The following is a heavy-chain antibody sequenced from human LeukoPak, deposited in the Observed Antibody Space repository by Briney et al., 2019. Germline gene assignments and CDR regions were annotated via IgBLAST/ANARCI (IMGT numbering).Heavy chain of an antibody. D-gene: IGHD2-2*03. J-gene: IGHJ4*02. CDR2: ISGSGPYT. CDR3: AKHGYCSGISCFFDF. V-gene: IGHV3-23*01. CDR1: GFTFSSYA. Sequence: GGSLRLSCAASGFTFSSYAMSWVRQAPGKGLEWVSGISGSGPYTFYTDSVKGRFTISRDSSKNTLYLQMSSLRAEDTALYYCAKHGYCSGISCFFDFWGQGTLVTVSS.